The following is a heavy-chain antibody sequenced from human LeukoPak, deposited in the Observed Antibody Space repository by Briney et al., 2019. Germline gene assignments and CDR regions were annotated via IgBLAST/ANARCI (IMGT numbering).Heavy chain of an antibody. CDR2: INPTNGDT. J-gene: IGHJ4*02. CDR1: GYTLTGYH. Sequence: ASVKVSFKASGYTLTGYHVQWVRQAPGQGLEWMGWINPTNGDTNYAQKFQGRVTMTRDTSINTAYMELRSLISDDTAVYYCARGVAAYTHYADSSGYDWGQGTLVLVSS. CDR3: ARGVAAYTHYADSSGYD. D-gene: IGHD3-22*01. V-gene: IGHV1-2*02.